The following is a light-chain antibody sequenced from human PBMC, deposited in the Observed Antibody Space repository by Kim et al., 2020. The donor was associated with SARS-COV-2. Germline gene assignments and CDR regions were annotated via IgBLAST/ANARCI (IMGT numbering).Light chain of an antibody. CDR2: EVS. CDR3: SSYAGSNNFV. V-gene: IGLV2-8*01. CDR1: SRDVGNYNY. Sequence: QSALTQPPSASGSPGQSVTISCTGTSRDVGNYNYVSWYQQHPGKAPKLMIYEVSKRPSGVPDRFSGSKSGNTASLTVSGLQAEDEADYYCSSYAGSNNFVFGTGTKVTVL. J-gene: IGLJ1*01.